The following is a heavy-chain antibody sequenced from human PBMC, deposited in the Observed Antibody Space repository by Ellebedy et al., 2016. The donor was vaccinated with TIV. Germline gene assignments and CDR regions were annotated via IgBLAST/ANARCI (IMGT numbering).Heavy chain of an antibody. Sequence: GESLKISCEASGFTFSSHGMNWVRQAPGTGPGWVSYISSGSSTIYYADSVKGRFTISRDSAKNSLYLQMNNLRDEDTAGYYCARVSGNWNDDYWGQGTLVTVSS. CDR1: GFTFSSHG. CDR2: ISSGSSTI. V-gene: IGHV3-48*02. D-gene: IGHD1-1*01. J-gene: IGHJ4*02. CDR3: ARVSGNWNDDY.